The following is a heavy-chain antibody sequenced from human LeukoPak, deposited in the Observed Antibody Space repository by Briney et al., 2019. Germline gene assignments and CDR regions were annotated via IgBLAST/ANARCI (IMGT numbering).Heavy chain of an antibody. V-gene: IGHV3-21*01. CDR3: ARGPRLADAFDI. CDR1: GFTFSSYS. J-gene: IGHJ3*02. Sequence: GGSLRLSCAASGFTFSSYSMNWVRQAPGKGLEWVSYISSSSSYIYYADSVKGRFTISRDNAKNSLYLQMNSLRAEDTAVYYCARGPRLADAFDIWGQGTMVTVSS. CDR2: ISSSSSYI. D-gene: IGHD6-19*01.